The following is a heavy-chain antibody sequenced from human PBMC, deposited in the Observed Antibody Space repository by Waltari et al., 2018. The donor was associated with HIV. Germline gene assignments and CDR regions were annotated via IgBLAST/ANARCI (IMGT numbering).Heavy chain of an antibody. CDR2: INQDGSES. CDR1: GFTLGIVW. V-gene: IGHV3-7*01. D-gene: IGHD2-15*01. CDR3: AREGGRDCSGGSCYIDY. Sequence: EVAVVESGGGLVQPGGSLGRSWAVWGFTLGIVWLGWVRQAPGKGLAWVANINQDGSESYYVGSVEGRFTISRDNTKNLLYLQMNSLRAEDTAVYYCAREGGRDCSGGSCYIDYWGQGTLVTVSS. J-gene: IGHJ4*02.